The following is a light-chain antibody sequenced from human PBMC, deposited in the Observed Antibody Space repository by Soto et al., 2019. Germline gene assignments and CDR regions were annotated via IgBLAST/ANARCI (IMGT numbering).Light chain of an antibody. CDR1: SSNIGANYD. V-gene: IGLV1-40*01. CDR3: QSYDSTLSARYV. Sequence: SVLTQPPSVSGAPGQGVTISCTGSSSNIGANYDVHWYQHRPGTAPKLLIFVNTNRPSGVPDRFSGSKSGTSASLAITGLQAEDEGDYYCQSYDSTLSARYVFGNGTKVTAL. J-gene: IGLJ1*01. CDR2: VNT.